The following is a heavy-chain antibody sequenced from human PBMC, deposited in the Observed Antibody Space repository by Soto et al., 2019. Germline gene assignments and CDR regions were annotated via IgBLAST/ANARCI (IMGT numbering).Heavy chain of an antibody. CDR1: GFTFTRYG. V-gene: IGHV3-21*06. CDR2: ISSTTNYI. J-gene: IGHJ4*02. Sequence: PGGSLRFSCAASGFTFTRYGMNWVRQAPGKGLECVSSISSTTNYIYYGDSMKGRFTISRDNAKNSLYLEMNSPRAEDTAVYYCARESEDLTSNFDYWGQGTLVTVSS. CDR3: ARESEDLTSNFDY.